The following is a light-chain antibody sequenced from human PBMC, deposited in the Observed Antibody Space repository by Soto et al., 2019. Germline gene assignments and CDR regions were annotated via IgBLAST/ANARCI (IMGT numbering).Light chain of an antibody. V-gene: IGKV1-5*03. Sequence: DIQMTQSPSTLSASVGDRVTITCRASQSISTWLAWYQQKPGKAPKLLIYKASSLESGVPSRFSGSGSGTEFTITISSLKPDEFATYYCQQYINRWTFGQGTRLEIK. CDR3: QQYINRWT. J-gene: IGKJ5*01. CDR1: QSISTW. CDR2: KAS.